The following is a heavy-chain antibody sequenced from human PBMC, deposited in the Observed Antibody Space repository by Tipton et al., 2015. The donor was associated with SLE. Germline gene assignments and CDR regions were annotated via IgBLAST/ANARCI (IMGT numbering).Heavy chain of an antibody. D-gene: IGHD6-13*01. CDR2: IYYSGST. J-gene: IGHJ4*02. V-gene: IGHV4-39*07. CDR1: GGSISSSSYY. CDR3: ARVQQLVLDY. Sequence: TLSLTCTVSGGSISSSSYYWGWIRQPPGKGLEWIGSIYYSGSTYYNPPLKSRVTISVDTSKNQFSLKLSSVTAADTAVYYCARVQQLVLDYWGQGTLVTVSS.